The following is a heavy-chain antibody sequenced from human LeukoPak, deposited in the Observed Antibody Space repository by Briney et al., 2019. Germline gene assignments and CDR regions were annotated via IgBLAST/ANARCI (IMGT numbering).Heavy chain of an antibody. V-gene: IGHV3-7*01. D-gene: IGHD2-15*01. J-gene: IGHJ5*02. Sequence: PGGALLLCCGASGFTLRSYLVGSGRQAPGRGVERVANINKDGSEKYYVESVKGRFTISRDNAKNSLYLQMNSLRAEDTAVYYCAREGCSGGSCYHNWFDPWGQGTLVTVSS. CDR3: AREGCSGGSCYHNWFDP. CDR2: INKDGSEK. CDR1: GFTLRSYL.